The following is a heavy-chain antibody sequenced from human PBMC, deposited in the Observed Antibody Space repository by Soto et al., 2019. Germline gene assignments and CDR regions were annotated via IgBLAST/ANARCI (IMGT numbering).Heavy chain of an antibody. Sequence: GSGPTLVNPTQTLTLTCTFSGFSFTTAGVAVGWIRQTPGGALEWLTLIYYNDDRRFSPSLKTRLTITGDTSKNQVVLSLTNVDPGDTAPYFCAHSDGGYEIIYFDFWGQGIPVTVSS. CDR3: AHSDGGYEIIYFDF. CDR2: IYYNDDR. CDR1: GFSFTTAGVA. J-gene: IGHJ4*02. V-gene: IGHV2-5*01. D-gene: IGHD5-12*01.